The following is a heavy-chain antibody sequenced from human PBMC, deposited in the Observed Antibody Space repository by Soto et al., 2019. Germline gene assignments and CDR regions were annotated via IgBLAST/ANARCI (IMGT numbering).Heavy chain of an antibody. Sequence: PSETLSLTCTVSGGSVSSGSYYWSWIRQPPGKGLEWIGYIYYSGSTNYNPSPKSRVTISVDTSKNQFSLKLSSVTAADTAVYYCARTVAGWFDPWGQGTLVTVSS. CDR1: GGSVSSGSYY. V-gene: IGHV4-61*01. CDR2: IYYSGST. CDR3: ARTVAGWFDP. J-gene: IGHJ5*02. D-gene: IGHD6-19*01.